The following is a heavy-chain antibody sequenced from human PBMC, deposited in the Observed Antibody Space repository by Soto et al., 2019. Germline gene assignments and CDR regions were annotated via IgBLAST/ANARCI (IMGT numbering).Heavy chain of an antibody. Sequence: ASVKVSCKASGYTFTSYGISWVRQAPGQGLEWMGWISAYNGNTNYAQKLQGRVTMTTDTSTSTAYMELRSLRSDDTAVYYCARGVRNYYDSSGYYPTSTYNFDYWGQGTLVTVSS. CDR1: GYTFTSYG. CDR2: ISAYNGNT. D-gene: IGHD3-22*01. CDR3: ARGVRNYYDSSGYYPTSTYNFDY. J-gene: IGHJ4*02. V-gene: IGHV1-18*01.